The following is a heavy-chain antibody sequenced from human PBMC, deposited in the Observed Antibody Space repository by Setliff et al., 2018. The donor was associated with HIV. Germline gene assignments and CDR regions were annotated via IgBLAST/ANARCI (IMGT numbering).Heavy chain of an antibody. V-gene: IGHV4-61*09. D-gene: IGHD3-22*01. CDR3: ARGLRVYDSSGYYYRDYYYYYMDV. CDR2: IYSSGTT. J-gene: IGHJ6*03. Sequence: SETLSLTCTVSGGSISSGSYYWSWVRQSAGKGLEWIGHIYSSGTTSYNPSLESRVASSIDTSTNQFSLRLTSVTAADTAVYYCARGLRVYDSSGYYYRDYYYYYMDVWGKGTTVTVSS. CDR1: GGSISSGSYY.